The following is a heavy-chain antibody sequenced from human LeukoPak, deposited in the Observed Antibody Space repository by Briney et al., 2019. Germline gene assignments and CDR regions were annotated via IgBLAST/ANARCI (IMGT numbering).Heavy chain of an antibody. J-gene: IGHJ3*02. V-gene: IGHV5-51*01. CDR1: GYSFITYW. Sequence: GESLKISCNASGYSFITYWIAWVRQKSGKGLEWMGVIYPGDSDTRYSPSFQGLVTISADKSINTAYLQWSSLKASDTAMYFCARPYSTLSYDGFDIWGQGTMFTVSS. CDR2: IYPGDSDT. CDR3: ARPYSTLSYDGFDI. D-gene: IGHD6-6*01.